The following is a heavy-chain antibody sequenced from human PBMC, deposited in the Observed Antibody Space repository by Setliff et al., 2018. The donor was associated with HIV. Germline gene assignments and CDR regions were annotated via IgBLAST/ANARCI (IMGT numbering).Heavy chain of an antibody. CDR3: IRDKYDFLWGSLLY. CDR2: IRSKGYGGTT. V-gene: IGHV3-49*04. Sequence: GSLRLSCATSGFTFGDYAVTWVRQAPGKGLEWIGFIRSKGYGGTTEYAASVKGRFTISRDDSKSIAYLQLNGLKTEDTAVYYCIRDKYDFLWGSLLYWGQGTLVTVSS. J-gene: IGHJ4*02. D-gene: IGHD3-16*01. CDR1: GFTFGDYA.